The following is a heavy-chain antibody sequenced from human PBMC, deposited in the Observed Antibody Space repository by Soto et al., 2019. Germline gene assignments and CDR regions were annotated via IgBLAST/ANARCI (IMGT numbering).Heavy chain of an antibody. D-gene: IGHD3-3*01. CDR3: AKDLFGFWSGFLDY. J-gene: IGHJ4*02. Sequence: GGSLRLSCAASGFTFSSYAMSWVRQAPGKGLEWVAVISYGGINKYYADSVKGRFTISRDNSKNTLYLQMNSLRAEDTAVYYCAKDLFGFWSGFLDYWGQGTLVTVSS. CDR2: ISYGGINK. V-gene: IGHV3-30*18. CDR1: GFTFSSYA.